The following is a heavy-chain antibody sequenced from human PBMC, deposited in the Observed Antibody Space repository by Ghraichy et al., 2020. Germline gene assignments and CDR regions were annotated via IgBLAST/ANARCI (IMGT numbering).Heavy chain of an antibody. CDR2: INPSGSSI. J-gene: IGHJ4*02. V-gene: IGHV1-46*01. Sequence: GIINPSGSSIRYAQKFQGRVTMTRDTSTSTVYMDLGSLTAEDTAVYYCARDLLVYGSSGYFDHWGQGTL. CDR3: ARDLLVYGSSGYFDH. D-gene: IGHD6-19*01.